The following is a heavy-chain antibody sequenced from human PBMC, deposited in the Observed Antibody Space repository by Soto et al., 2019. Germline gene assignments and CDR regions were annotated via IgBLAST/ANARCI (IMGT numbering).Heavy chain of an antibody. CDR2: ISYDGSNK. J-gene: IGHJ4*02. CDR3: ARDLTGDGYFDY. CDR1: GFTFSSYA. V-gene: IGHV3-30-3*01. Sequence: QVQLVESGGGVVQPGRSLRLSCAASGFTFSSYAMHWVRQAPGKGLEWVAVISYDGSNKYYADSVKGRFTISRDNSKNTLYLQMNRLRAEDPAVYYCARDLTGDGYFDYWGQGTLVTVPS.